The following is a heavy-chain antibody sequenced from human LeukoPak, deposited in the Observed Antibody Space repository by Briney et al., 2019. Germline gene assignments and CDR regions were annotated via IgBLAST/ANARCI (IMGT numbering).Heavy chain of an antibody. J-gene: IGHJ3*02. CDR3: ARGRELVVDAFDI. Sequence: ASVKVSCKASGGTFSSYAISWVRQAPGQGLEWMGGIIPIFGTANYAQKFQGRVTITADESTSTAYMELSSLRSDDTAVYYCARGRELVVDAFDIWGQGTMVTVSS. V-gene: IGHV1-69*13. D-gene: IGHD1-26*01. CDR1: GGTFSSYA. CDR2: IIPIFGTA.